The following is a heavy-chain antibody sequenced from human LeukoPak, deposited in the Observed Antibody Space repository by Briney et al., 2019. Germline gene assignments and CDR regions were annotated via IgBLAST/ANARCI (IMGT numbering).Heavy chain of an antibody. CDR3: AREEYYYDSSGYFH. J-gene: IGHJ4*02. Sequence: QSGGSLRLSCAASGFTFSDHYMDWVRQAPGKGLVWVSRINSDGSSTSYADSVKGRFTISRDNAKNTLYLQMNSLRAEDTAVYYCAREEYYYDSSGYFHWGQGTLVTVSS. D-gene: IGHD3-22*01. CDR2: INSDGSST. V-gene: IGHV3-74*01. CDR1: GFTFSDHY.